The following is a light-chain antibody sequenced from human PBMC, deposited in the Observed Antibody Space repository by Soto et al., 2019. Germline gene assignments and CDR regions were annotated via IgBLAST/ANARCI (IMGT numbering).Light chain of an antibody. CDR1: TSDVGAYNY. V-gene: IGLV2-14*03. J-gene: IGLJ1*01. CDR2: DVS. CDR3: SSFTRINTYV. Sequence: QSALTQPASVSGSPGQSITISCTGTTSDVGAYNYVSWYQQHPGKAPKLIIYDVSDRPSGVSNRFSGSKSGNTASLTISGLQADDEADYYCSSFTRINTYVFGTGTKVTVL.